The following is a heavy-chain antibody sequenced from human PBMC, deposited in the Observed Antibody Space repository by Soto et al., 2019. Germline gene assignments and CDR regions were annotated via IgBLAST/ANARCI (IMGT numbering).Heavy chain of an antibody. D-gene: IGHD2-8*01. V-gene: IGHV3-23*01. Sequence: QLLESGGGLVHPGGSLRLSCAASGFTFSTYAMSWVRQAPGKGLEWVSSISASGDTTYYADSVKGRFTISRDNAQNTVYVQMGSLRGEETASYYCVQDWTGAKCTGMLVWGQGTPVTVSS. CDR1: GFTFSTYA. CDR3: VQDWTGAKCTGMLV. J-gene: IGHJ6*02. CDR2: ISASGDTT.